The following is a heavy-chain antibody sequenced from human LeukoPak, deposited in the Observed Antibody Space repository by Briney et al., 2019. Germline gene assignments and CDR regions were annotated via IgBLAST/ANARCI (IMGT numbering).Heavy chain of an antibody. Sequence: SETLSLTCAVSGSSISSGYYWDWTRQPPGKGLEWIGSIYHSGSTYYNTSLKGRVTISLDMSKNQFSLRLRTVTAADTAMYYCARRRYDFWSGSPLDYWGRGTLVTASS. CDR3: ARRRYDFWSGSPLDY. V-gene: IGHV4-38-2*01. D-gene: IGHD3-3*01. CDR2: IYHSGST. J-gene: IGHJ4*02. CDR1: GSSISSGYY.